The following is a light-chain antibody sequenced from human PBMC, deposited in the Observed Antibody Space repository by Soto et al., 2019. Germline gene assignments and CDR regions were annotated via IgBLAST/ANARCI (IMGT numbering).Light chain of an antibody. Sequence: DLQMTQSPSSLSASVGDRVSITCRAGQSISGYLNWYQQKPGKAPNLLISTTSSLQSGVPSRFSGSGSVTDFTLIITSLQPEDFATYYCQQSYSTPYTFGQGTKLEIK. CDR1: QSISGY. J-gene: IGKJ2*01. V-gene: IGKV1-39*01. CDR2: TTS. CDR3: QQSYSTPYT.